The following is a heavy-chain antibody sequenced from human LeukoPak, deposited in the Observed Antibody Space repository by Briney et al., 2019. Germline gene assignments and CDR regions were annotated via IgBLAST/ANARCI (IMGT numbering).Heavy chain of an antibody. D-gene: IGHD2-2*01. CDR3: ARDDSSGSAGTNSKHAFDV. Sequence: SETLSLTCSLSGGSITSSIYYWGWIRQPPGKGLEWIGSISYSGNTYYNPSLDSRVIISVDTSKNQFSLKVISVSAADTAVYYCARDDSSGSAGTNSKHAFDVWGQGTMVTVSS. CDR2: ISYSGNT. CDR1: GGSITSSIYY. V-gene: IGHV4-39*07. J-gene: IGHJ3*01.